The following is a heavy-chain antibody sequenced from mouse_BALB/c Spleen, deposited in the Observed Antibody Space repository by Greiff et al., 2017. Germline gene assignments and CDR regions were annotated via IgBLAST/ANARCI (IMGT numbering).Heavy chain of an antibody. CDR3: ARRGDYDLYAMDY. CDR2: IWSDGST. V-gene: IGHV2-6-2*01. J-gene: IGHJ4*01. Sequence: QVQLKESGPDLVAPSQSLSITCTVSGFSLTSYGVHWVRQPPGKGLEWLVVIWSDGSTTYNSALKSRLSISKDNSKSQVFLKMNSLQTDDTAMYYCARRGDYDLYAMDYWGQGTSVTVSS. D-gene: IGHD2-4*01. CDR1: GFSLTSYG.